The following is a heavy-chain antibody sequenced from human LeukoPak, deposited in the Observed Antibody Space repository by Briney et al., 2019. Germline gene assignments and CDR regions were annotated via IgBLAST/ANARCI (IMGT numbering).Heavy chain of an antibody. Sequence: GSLRLSCAASGFTFSSYTMSWVRQPPGKGLEWIGSIYYSGSTYYNPSLKSRVTISVDTSKNQFSLKLSSVTAADTAVYYCARLMFDFWSGYLWGAYFDYWGQGTLVTVSS. D-gene: IGHD3-3*01. CDR3: ARLMFDFWSGYLWGAYFDY. V-gene: IGHV4-39*01. J-gene: IGHJ4*02. CDR1: GFTFSSYT. CDR2: IYYSGST.